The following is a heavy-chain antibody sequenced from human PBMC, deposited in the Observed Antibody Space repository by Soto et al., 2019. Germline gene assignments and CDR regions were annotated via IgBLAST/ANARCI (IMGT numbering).Heavy chain of an antibody. Sequence: ASVKVSCKASGYTFTSYGISWVRQAPGQGLEWMGWISAYNGNTNYAQKLQGRVTMTTDTSTSTAYMELRSLRSDDTAVYYCAREQYYYDSRGDYGLATYYYYYGMDVWGQGTTVTVSS. V-gene: IGHV1-18*01. CDR3: AREQYYYDSRGDYGLATYYYYYGMDV. CDR2: ISAYNGNT. D-gene: IGHD3-22*01. J-gene: IGHJ6*02. CDR1: GYTFTSYG.